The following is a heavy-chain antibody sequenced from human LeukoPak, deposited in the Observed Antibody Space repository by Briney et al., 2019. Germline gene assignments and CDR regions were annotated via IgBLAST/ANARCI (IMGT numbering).Heavy chain of an antibody. J-gene: IGHJ4*02. V-gene: IGHV3-33*01. CDR1: GFSFGYYG. Sequence: GGSLRLSCAASGFSFGYYGMHWVRQAPGKGLEWVAVIWYDGSNKNYADSVKGRFTISRDNSMNTLYLQMNSLRGEDTALYYCARARDNYDNSGFSALEYWGQGTLVTVSS. D-gene: IGHD3-22*01. CDR3: ARARDNYDNSGFSALEY. CDR2: IWYDGSNK.